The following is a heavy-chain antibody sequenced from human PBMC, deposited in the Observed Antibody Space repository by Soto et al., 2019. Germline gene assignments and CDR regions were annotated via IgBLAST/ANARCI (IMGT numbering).Heavy chain of an antibody. V-gene: IGHV3-23*01. J-gene: IGHJ3*02. CDR3: AKDSRLPGFGLLIHAFDI. D-gene: IGHD3-3*01. Sequence: EMQLLESGGDLGQPGGSLRLSCAVSGFTFNDYAMSWVRQAPGKGLEWVSTISGSLGSAYYAASVEGRFTISGDNSNNTLYLQMNRLRVEGPATYYCAKDSRLPGFGLLIHAFDIWGHGTMVTVSS. CDR2: ISGSLGSA. CDR1: GFTFNDYA.